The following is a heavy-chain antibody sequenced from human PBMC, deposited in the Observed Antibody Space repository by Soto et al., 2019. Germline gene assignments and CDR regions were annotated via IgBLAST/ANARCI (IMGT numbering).Heavy chain of an antibody. CDR1: GFTFSNYA. CDR3: AKDKGVFNWATSYFDY. D-gene: IGHD1-1*01. V-gene: IGHV3-30*18. CDR2: TSYDGNNE. Sequence: GGSLRLSCAASGFTFSNYAMHWVRQAPGKGLEWVALTSYDGNNEYYTDSVKGRFTISRDNSKNTLFLQMNSPRPEDTAVYYCAKDKGVFNWATSYFDYWGQGTLVTVSS. J-gene: IGHJ4*02.